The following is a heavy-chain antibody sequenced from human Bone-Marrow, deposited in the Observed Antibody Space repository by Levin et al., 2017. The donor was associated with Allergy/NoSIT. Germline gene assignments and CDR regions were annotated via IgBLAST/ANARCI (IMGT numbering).Heavy chain of an antibody. J-gene: IGHJ5*02. CDR2: IYHTGSS. D-gene: IGHD6-13*01. CDR1: GGSVSSGGYY. CDR3: AKGVSPFDP. Sequence: LRLSCTVSGGSVSSGGYYWSWIRQHPAKGLEWIGHIYHTGSSNYNPSLRSRVTMSVDVSKNQVSLNLTSVTAADTAVYYCAKGVSPFDPWGQGTLVTVSS. V-gene: IGHV4-31*03.